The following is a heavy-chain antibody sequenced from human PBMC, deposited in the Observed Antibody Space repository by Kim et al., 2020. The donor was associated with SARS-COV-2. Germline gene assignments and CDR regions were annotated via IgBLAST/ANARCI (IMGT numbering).Heavy chain of an antibody. Sequence: SETLSLTCAVSGGSISSYYWSWIRQPPGKGLEWIGYIYYSGSTYYNPSLKSRVTISVDTSKNQFSLKLTSVTAADTAVYYCAILDDFWRGYPHFDYWGQG. CDR2: IYYSGST. D-gene: IGHD3-3*01. V-gene: IGHV4-59*13. J-gene: IGHJ4*02. CDR3: AILDDFWRGYPHFDY. CDR1: GGSISSYY.